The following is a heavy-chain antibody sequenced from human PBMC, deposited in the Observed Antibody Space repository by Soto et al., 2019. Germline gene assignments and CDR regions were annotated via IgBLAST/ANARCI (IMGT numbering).Heavy chain of an antibody. CDR1: GYTFTGYY. Sequence: RASVKVSCKAFGYTFTGYYIHWVRQAPGQGLGWMAYIDPNSGATKYAQKFQGLVTLTRDTSIRTAYMELTSLRSDDTAVYYCARGGGTIFAPLPWGQGTLVTVSS. CDR2: IDPNSGAT. CDR3: ARGGGTIFAPLP. J-gene: IGHJ5*02. V-gene: IGHV1-2*04. D-gene: IGHD1-1*01.